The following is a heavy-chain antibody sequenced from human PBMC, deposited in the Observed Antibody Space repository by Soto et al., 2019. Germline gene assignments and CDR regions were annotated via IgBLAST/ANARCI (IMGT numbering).Heavy chain of an antibody. D-gene: IGHD5-18*01. J-gene: IGHJ4*02. V-gene: IGHV4-31*03. Sequence: QVQLQESGPGLVKPSQTLSLTCTVSGGSISSGGYYWSWIRQHPGKGLEWIGYIYYSGSTYYNPSLKSRVTISVDTSKNQFFLKLSSVTAADTAVYYCARVRGGVEIQLWPHYFDYWGQGTLVTVSS. CDR1: GGSISSGGYY. CDR3: ARVRGGVEIQLWPHYFDY. CDR2: IYYSGST.